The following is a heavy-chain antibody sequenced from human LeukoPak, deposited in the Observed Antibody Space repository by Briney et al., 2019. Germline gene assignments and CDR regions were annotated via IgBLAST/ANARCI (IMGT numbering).Heavy chain of an antibody. CDR3: ARSPGRSLPSDY. CDR2: IYSGGST. Sequence: PGGSLRLSCAASGFTVSSNYMSWVRQAPGKGLEWVSVIYSGGSTYYADSVKGRFTISRDNSKNTLYLQMNSLRAEGTAVYYCARSPGRSLPSDYWGQGTLVTVSS. D-gene: IGHD1-26*01. V-gene: IGHV3-66*01. CDR1: GFTVSSNY. J-gene: IGHJ4*02.